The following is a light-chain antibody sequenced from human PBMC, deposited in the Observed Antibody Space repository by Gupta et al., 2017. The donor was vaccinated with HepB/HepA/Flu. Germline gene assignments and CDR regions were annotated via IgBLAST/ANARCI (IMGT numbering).Light chain of an antibody. J-gene: IGLJ1*01. CDR3: CSYAGSFSSRV. CDR2: YVT. V-gene: IGLV2-11*01. CDR1: SSDVGGYNY. Sequence: QSALTQPRSVYGSPGQSVHTSCPGTSSDVGGYNYVSWYQQHPGKAPKFMIYYVTKRPSGVPDRFSGSKSGNTAFLTISELQAEDEADYYCCSYAGSFSSRVFGTGTRVTVL.